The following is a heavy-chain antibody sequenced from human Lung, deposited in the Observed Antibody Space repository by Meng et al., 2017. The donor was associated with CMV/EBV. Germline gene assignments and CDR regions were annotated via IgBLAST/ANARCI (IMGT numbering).Heavy chain of an antibody. CDR1: GFTFIDYY. V-gene: IGHV3-11*01. CDR2: ISGSGSTV. Sequence: GESLKISCAASGFTFIDYYMGWIRQAPGKGLEWVSYISGSGSTVYYADSVKGRFTISRDNAKNSLYLQMNSLRAEDTAVYYCARLYREVDYWGKGTLDTVTS. D-gene: IGHD4-11*01. CDR3: ARLYREVDY. J-gene: IGHJ4*02.